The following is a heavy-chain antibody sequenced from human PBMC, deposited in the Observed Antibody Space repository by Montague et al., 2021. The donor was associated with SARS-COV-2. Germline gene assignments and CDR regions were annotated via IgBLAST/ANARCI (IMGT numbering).Heavy chain of an antibody. Sequence: SETLSLTCSVSGDSISNYSWSWIRQSPGKGLEWIGYIYYSGSTNYNPSLTSRVTISVDTSKNQVSLKLTSVTAADTAVYYCARFPTSYYYDSKAAPATPDAFDIWGQGTIVTVSS. V-gene: IGHV4-59*08. J-gene: IGHJ3*02. CDR2: IYYSGST. D-gene: IGHD3-22*01. CDR3: ARFPTSYYYDSKAAPATPDAFDI. CDR1: GDSISNYS.